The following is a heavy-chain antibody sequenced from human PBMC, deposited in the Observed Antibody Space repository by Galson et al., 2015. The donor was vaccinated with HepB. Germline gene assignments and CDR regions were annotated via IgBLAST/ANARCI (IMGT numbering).Heavy chain of an antibody. CDR3: AADQDCSSTSCYRYYYFRLDV. CDR1: GGSISSYY. D-gene: IGHD2-2*01. CDR2: IYYSGST. V-gene: IGHV4-59*01. J-gene: IGHJ6*02. Sequence: ETLSLTCTVSGGSISSYYWSWIRQPPGKGLEWIGYIYYSGSTNYNPSLKSRVTISVDTSKNQFSLKLSSVTAADTAVYYCAADQDCSSTSCYRYYYFRLDVWGQGTTVTVSS.